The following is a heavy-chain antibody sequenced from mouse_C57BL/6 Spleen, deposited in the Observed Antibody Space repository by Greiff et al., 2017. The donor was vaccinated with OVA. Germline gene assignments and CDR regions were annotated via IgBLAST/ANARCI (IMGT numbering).Heavy chain of an antibody. J-gene: IGHJ2*01. D-gene: IGHD3-2*02. CDR3: ARVSSGYEYYFDY. Sequence: VQLKESGPGLVKPSQSLSLTCSVTGYSITSGYYWNWIRQFPGNKLEWMGYISYDGSNNYNPSLKNRISITRDTSKNQFFLKLNSVTTEDTATYYCARVSSGYEYYFDYWGQGTTLTVSS. CDR1: GYSITSGYY. V-gene: IGHV3-6*01. CDR2: ISYDGSN.